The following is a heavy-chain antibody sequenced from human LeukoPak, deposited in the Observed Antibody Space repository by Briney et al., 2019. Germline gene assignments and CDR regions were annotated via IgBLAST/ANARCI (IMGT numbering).Heavy chain of an antibody. CDR2: ISGISVTK. CDR1: GFIFSNFG. Sequence: GGSLRLSCAASGFIFSNFGMSWVRQAPGEGLEWISFISGISVTKYYVDSVKGRFTISRDNAKNSLYLQMNSLRAEDTAVYYCARSDSGYVLNYWGQGTLVTVSS. V-gene: IGHV3-48*01. CDR3: ARSDSGYVLNY. D-gene: IGHD5-12*01. J-gene: IGHJ4*02.